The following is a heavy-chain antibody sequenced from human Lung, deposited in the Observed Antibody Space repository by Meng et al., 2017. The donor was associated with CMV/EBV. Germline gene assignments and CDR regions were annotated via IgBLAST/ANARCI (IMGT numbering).Heavy chain of an antibody. V-gene: IGHV3-66*02. CDR1: GLTVSNNY. Sequence: GGSLRLXXAASGLTVSNNYLTWVRQAPGKGLEWVSVFYSGGSTYYAGSVKGRFTVSRDNSKNTLYLQMNSLRVEDTGIYYCARDMYWDQSYHGMDVWGRGIXVTVSS. J-gene: IGHJ6*02. D-gene: IGHD1-26*01. CDR2: FYSGGST. CDR3: ARDMYWDQSYHGMDV.